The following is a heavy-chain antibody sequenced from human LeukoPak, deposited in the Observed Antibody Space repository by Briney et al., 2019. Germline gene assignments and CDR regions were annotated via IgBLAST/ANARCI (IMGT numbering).Heavy chain of an antibody. V-gene: IGHV4-59*01. CDR3: ARGAYCDFWSGYYPNWFDP. D-gene: IGHD3-3*01. CDR1: GGSISSYY. CDR2: IYYSGST. Sequence: SETLSLTCTVSGGSISSYYWSWIRQPPGKGLEWIGYIYYSGSTNYNPSLKSRVTISVDTSKNQFSLKLSSVTAADTAVYYCARGAYCDFWSGYYPNWFDPWGQGTLVTVSS. J-gene: IGHJ5*02.